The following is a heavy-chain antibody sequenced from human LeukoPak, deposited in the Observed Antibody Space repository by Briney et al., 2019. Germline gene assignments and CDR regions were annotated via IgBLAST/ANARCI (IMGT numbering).Heavy chain of an antibody. J-gene: IGHJ4*02. CDR1: GFTFSSYS. D-gene: IGHD1-26*01. CDR3: ARDLVGARDY. V-gene: IGHV3-21*01. Sequence: GGSLRLSCVASGFTFSSYSMNWVRQAPGKGLEWVSSITSSSSCIEYADSVKGRFTISRDNAKNSLYLQMNSLRAEDTAVYYCARDLVGARDYWGQGTLVTVSS. CDR2: ITSSSSCI.